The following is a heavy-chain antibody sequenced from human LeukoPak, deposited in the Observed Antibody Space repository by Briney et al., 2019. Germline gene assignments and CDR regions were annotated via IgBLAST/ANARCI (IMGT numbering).Heavy chain of an antibody. CDR2: SDNGGST. V-gene: IGHV4-61*02. CDR3: ARDGYYYDSSGYYSGINYYYYYMDV. CDR1: GGSMNSGVYH. J-gene: IGHJ6*03. D-gene: IGHD3-22*01. Sequence: PSQTLSLTCAVSGGSMNSGVYHWSWLRQATGKGLEWIGRSDNGGSTSLNPSLQSRVNIFVDTSRNEFSLRLNSVTAADTAVYFCARDGYYYDSSGYYSGINYYYYYMDVWGKGTTVTVSS.